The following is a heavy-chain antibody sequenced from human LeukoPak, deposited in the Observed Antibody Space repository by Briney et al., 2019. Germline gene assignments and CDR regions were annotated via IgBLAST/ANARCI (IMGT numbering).Heavy chain of an antibody. CDR3: AGSLVAVVAATGSTLGIDY. D-gene: IGHD2-15*01. Sequence: PSETLSLTCTVSGGSINSYCWSWIRQPPGKELEWIGYIYTSGSTNYNPSLKSRVTISVDMSKNQFSLKLSSVTAADTAMYYCAGSLVAVVAATGSTLGIDYWGQGTLVTVSS. J-gene: IGHJ4*02. CDR2: IYTSGST. CDR1: GGSINSYC. V-gene: IGHV4-4*09.